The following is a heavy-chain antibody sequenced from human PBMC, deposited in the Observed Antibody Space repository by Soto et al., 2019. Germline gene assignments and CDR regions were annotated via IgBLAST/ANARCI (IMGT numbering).Heavy chain of an antibody. CDR2: IIPIFGTA. D-gene: IGHD5-12*01. Sequence: SVKVSCKASGGTFSSYAISWVRQAPGQGLEWMGGIIPIFGTANYAQKFQGRVTITADESTSTAYMELSSLRSEDTAVYYCAREGMATRPRYYYYRMDVWGQGTTVTVSS. V-gene: IGHV1-69*13. CDR1: GGTFSSYA. J-gene: IGHJ6*02. CDR3: AREGMATRPRYYYYRMDV.